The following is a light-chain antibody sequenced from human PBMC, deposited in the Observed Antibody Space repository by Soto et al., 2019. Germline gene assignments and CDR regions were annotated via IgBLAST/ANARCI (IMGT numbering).Light chain of an antibody. CDR3: QQRSNWLT. J-gene: IGKJ4*01. V-gene: IGKV3D-20*02. CDR2: GAS. Sequence: EIVLTQSPSTLALSPGERATLSCRASQSVSSSYLAWYQQKPGQAPSLLIYGASSRATGIPARFSGSGSGTDFTLTISSLEPEDFAVYYCQQRSNWLTFGGGTKVDI. CDR1: QSVSSSY.